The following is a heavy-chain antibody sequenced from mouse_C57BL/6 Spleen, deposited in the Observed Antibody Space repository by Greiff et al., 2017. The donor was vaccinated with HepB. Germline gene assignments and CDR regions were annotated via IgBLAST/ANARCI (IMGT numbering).Heavy chain of an antibody. V-gene: IGHV2-5*01. CDR2: IWRGGST. CDR1: GFSLTSYG. D-gene: IGHD1-1*01. J-gene: IGHJ1*03. Sequence: QVQLKQSGPGLVQPSQSLSITCTVSGFSLTSYGVHWVRQSPGKGLEWLGVIWRGGSTDYNAAFMSRLSITKDNSKSQVFFKMNSLQADDTAIYDCAENYGSSCVGYFDVWGTGTTVTVSS. CDR3: AENYGSSCVGYFDV.